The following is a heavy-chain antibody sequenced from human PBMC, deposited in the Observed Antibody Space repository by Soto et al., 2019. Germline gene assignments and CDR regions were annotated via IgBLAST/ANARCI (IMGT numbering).Heavy chain of an antibody. CDR1: GGSISSSSYY. D-gene: IGHD3-3*01. CDR3: ARLCGFLEWLPCYGMDV. Sequence: SETLSLTCTASGGSISSSSYYWGWIRQPPGKGLEWIGSIYYSGSTYYNPSLKSRVTISVDTSKNQFSLKLSSVTAADTAVYCCARLCGFLEWLPCYGMDVWGQGTTVTVSS. J-gene: IGHJ6*02. V-gene: IGHV4-39*01. CDR2: IYYSGST.